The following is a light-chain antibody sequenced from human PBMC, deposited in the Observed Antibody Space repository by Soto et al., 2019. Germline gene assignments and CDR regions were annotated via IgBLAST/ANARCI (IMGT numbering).Light chain of an antibody. V-gene: IGLV2-8*01. CDR1: SXDVGGYDY. CDR3: ASYAGGNQV. CDR2: EVT. Sequence: QSVLAQPPSASASPGQSVTISCTGTSXDVGGYDYVSWYQHHPGKAPKLMIYEVTKRPSGVPDRFSGSKSGNTASLTVSGLLPEDEADYYCASYAGGNQVFGTGTKVTVL. J-gene: IGLJ1*01.